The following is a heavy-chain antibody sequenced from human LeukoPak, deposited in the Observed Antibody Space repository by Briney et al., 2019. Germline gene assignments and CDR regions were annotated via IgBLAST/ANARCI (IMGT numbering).Heavy chain of an antibody. J-gene: IGHJ4*02. V-gene: IGHV1-69*05. CDR2: IIPIFGTA. CDR1: GYTLSRYG. CDR3: ARDQDSSSWYAPGY. Sequence: SVKVSCKASGYTLSRYGISWVRQAPGQGLEWMGGIIPIFGTANYAQKFQGRVTITTDESTSTAYMELSSLRSEDTAVYYCARDQDSSSWYAPGYWGQGTLVTVSS. D-gene: IGHD6-13*01.